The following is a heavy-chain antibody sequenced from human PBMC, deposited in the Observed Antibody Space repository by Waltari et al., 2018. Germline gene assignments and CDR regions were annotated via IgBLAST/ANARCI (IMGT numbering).Heavy chain of an antibody. CDR2: IDYSGST. V-gene: IGHV4-59*01. Sequence: QVQLQESGPGLVKPSETLSLTCTVSGGAISTYYWTWVRQPPGEGLEWIGYIDYSGSTNYSPSLTSRVTISVDASNNRFSLKLNSVTAADTALYHCARGAYSTSSIHFDLWGRGTLVTVSS. CDR3: ARGAYSTSSIHFDL. CDR1: GGAISTYY. J-gene: IGHJ2*01. D-gene: IGHD6-6*01.